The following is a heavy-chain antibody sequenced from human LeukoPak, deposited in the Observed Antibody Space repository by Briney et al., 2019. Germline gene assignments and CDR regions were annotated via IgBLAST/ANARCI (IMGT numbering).Heavy chain of an antibody. V-gene: IGHV3-23*01. CDR2: ISGSGGST. D-gene: IGHD7-27*01. CDR1: GFTFSSYA. J-gene: IGHJ4*02. Sequence: GGSLRLSCAASGFTFSSYAMSWVRQAPGKGLEWVSAISGSGGSTYYADSVKGRFTISRDNCKNTLYLQMNSLRAEDTAVYYCARLGQRRDFDYWGQGTLVTVSS. CDR3: ARLGQRRDFDY.